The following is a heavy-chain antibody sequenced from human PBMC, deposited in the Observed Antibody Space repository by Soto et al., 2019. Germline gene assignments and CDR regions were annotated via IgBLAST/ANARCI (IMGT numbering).Heavy chain of an antibody. V-gene: IGHV4-59*01. CDR2: IYYSGST. CDR1: GGSISSYY. D-gene: IGHD4-17*01. CDR3: ARGPDYGDPNLDY. J-gene: IGHJ4*02. Sequence: SETLSLTCTVSGGSISSYYWSWIRQPPGKGLEWIGYIYYSGSTNYNPSLKSRVTISVDTSKNQFSLKLSSVTAADTAVYYCARGPDYGDPNLDYWGQGTLVTVSS.